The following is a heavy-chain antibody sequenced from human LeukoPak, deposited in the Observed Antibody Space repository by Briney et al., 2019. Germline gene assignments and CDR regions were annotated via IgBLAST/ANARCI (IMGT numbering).Heavy chain of an antibody. V-gene: IGHV1-2*02. CDR2: INPNSGGT. CDR1: GYTFTGYY. D-gene: IGHD6-6*01. CDR3: ARAMSGYSSSSDFDY. J-gene: IGHJ4*02. Sequence: ASVKVSCKASGYTFTGYYMHWVRQAPGQGLEWMGWINPNSGGTNYAQKFQGRATMTRDTSISTAYMELSRLRSDDTAVYYCARAMSGYSSSSDFDYWGQGTLVTVSS.